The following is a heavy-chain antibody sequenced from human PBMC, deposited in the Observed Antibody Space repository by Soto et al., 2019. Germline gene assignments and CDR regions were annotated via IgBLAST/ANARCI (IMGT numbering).Heavy chain of an antibody. CDR1: GFTFSSYA. J-gene: IGHJ6*02. Sequence: PGGSLRLSCAASGFTFSSYAMHWVRQAPGKGLEWVAVISYDGSNKYYADSVKGRFTISRDNSKNTLYLQMNSLRAEDTAVYYCAREIRYLEVYGMDVWGQGTTVTVSS. V-gene: IGHV3-30-3*01. CDR2: ISYDGSNK. D-gene: IGHD3-3*01. CDR3: AREIRYLEVYGMDV.